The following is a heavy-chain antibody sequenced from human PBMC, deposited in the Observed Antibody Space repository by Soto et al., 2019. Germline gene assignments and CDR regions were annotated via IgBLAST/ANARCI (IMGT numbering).Heavy chain of an antibody. CDR2: INHSGST. Sequence: QVQLQQWGAGLLKPSETLSLTCAVYGGSFSGYYWSWIRQPPGKGLEWIGEINHSGSTNYNPSLKSRVTISVDTSKNQFSLKLSSVTAADTAVYYCARRITDQRGWQWLRGNAFDIWGQGTMVTVSS. CDR3: ARRITDQRGWQWLRGNAFDI. V-gene: IGHV4-34*01. J-gene: IGHJ3*02. D-gene: IGHD6-19*01. CDR1: GGSFSGYY.